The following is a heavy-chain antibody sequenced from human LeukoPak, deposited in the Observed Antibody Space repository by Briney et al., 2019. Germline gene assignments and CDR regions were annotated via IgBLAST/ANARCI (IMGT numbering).Heavy chain of an antibody. CDR2: IYYSGST. D-gene: IGHD3-3*01. J-gene: IGHJ5*02. CDR3: ARENYDFWSGPKNWFDP. CDR1: GGSISSGGYY. V-gene: IGHV4-61*08. Sequence: SETLSLTCTVSGGSISSGGYYWSWIRQPPGKGLEWIGYIYYSGSTNYNPSLKSRVTISVDTSKNQFSLKLSSVTAADTAVYYCARENYDFWSGPKNWFDPWGQGTLATVSS.